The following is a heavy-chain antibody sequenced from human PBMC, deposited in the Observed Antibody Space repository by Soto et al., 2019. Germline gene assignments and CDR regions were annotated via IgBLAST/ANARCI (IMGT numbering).Heavy chain of an antibody. CDR1: GGSISSGGYY. Sequence: PSETLSLTCIVSGGSISSGGYYWGWIRQHPGKGLEWIGYMYHSGSDYYNPSLKSRATVSVDTSENQFSLKLRSVTAADTAVYYCASCRYSSSWCYLDHWGQGTLVTVS. V-gene: IGHV4-31*03. D-gene: IGHD6-13*01. J-gene: IGHJ4*02. CDR2: MYHSGSD. CDR3: ASCRYSSSWCYLDH.